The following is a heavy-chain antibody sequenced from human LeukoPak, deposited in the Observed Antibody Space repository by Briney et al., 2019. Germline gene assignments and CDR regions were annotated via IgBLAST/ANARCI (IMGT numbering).Heavy chain of an antibody. Sequence: SETLSLTCAVYGGSFSGYYWSWIRQPPGKGLEWIGEINHSGSTNYNPSLKSRVTISVDTSKNQFSLKLSSVTAADTAVYHCARGKGYSYGYRGYFDYWGQGTLATVSS. J-gene: IGHJ4*02. V-gene: IGHV4-34*01. CDR2: INHSGST. CDR1: GGSFSGYY. D-gene: IGHD5-18*01. CDR3: ARGKGYSYGYRGYFDY.